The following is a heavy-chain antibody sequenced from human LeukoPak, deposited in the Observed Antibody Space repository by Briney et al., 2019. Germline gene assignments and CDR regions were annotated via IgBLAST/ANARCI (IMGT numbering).Heavy chain of an antibody. CDR2: ISSSGSTI. V-gene: IGHV3-48*03. CDR1: GFTFSSYE. D-gene: IGHD4-23*01. CDR3: ARPKLRYGGNYDY. J-gene: IGHJ4*02. Sequence: GGSLRLSCAASGFTFSSYEMNWVRQAPGKGLEWVSYISSSGSTIYYADSVKGRFTISRDNAKNSLYLQMNSLRAEDTAVYYCARPKLRYGGNYDYWGQGTLVTVSS.